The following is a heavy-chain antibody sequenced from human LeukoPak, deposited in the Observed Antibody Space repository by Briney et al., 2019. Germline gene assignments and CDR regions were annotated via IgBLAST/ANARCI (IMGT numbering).Heavy chain of an antibody. D-gene: IGHD6-19*01. CDR3: VGGSGLWASDY. CDR2: IKSRTDGGTT. Sequence: GGSLRLSCAASGFTFINAWMSWVCQAPGKGLEWVGRIKSRTDGGTTDYAAPVKGRFTISRDDSKNTLYLQMNSLKSEDTAIYYCVGGSGLWASDYWGQGTLVTVSS. V-gene: IGHV3-15*01. J-gene: IGHJ4*02. CDR1: GFTFINAW.